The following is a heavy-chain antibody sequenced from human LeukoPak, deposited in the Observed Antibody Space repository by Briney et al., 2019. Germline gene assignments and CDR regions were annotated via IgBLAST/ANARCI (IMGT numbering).Heavy chain of an antibody. J-gene: IGHJ4*02. D-gene: IGHD5-24*01. CDR3: ARGMANGAFDY. V-gene: IGHV3-11*04. Sequence: GRSLRLSCAASGFTFSDYYMSWIPQAPRKGLEWISYISSSVSTIYYADSVKGRFTISRDNAKNSLYLQMNSLRAEDTAVYYCARGMANGAFDYWGQGTLVTVSS. CDR1: GFTFSDYY. CDR2: ISSSVSTI.